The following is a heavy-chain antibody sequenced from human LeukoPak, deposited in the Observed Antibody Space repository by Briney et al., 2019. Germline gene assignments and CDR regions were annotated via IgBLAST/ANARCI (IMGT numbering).Heavy chain of an antibody. CDR1: GYTFTTYG. CDR2: ISAYNGNT. J-gene: IGHJ6*03. Sequence: ASVKVSCKASGYTFTTYGISWVRQAPGQGLEWMGWISAYNGNTNYAQKLQDRVTMTTDTSTSTAYMGLRSLRSDDTAVYYCARGRYCSSTSCYKVYYYYMDVWGKGTTVTVSS. CDR3: ARGRYCSSTSCYKVYYYYMDV. V-gene: IGHV1-18*01. D-gene: IGHD2-2*02.